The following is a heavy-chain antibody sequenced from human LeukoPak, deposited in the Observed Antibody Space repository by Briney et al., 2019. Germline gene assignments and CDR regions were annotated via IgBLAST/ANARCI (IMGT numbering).Heavy chain of an antibody. V-gene: IGHV3-23*01. CDR1: GFTFDTYG. Sequence: GASLRLSCAASGFTFDTYGMTWVPQAPGKALEWVSGIRGSDGRIYCADSVKGRFTISKDNSKNTLYLQMNSLRAEDTAVYYCAKGGWLDCWGRGTLVTVSS. J-gene: IGHJ4*02. CDR3: AKGGWLDC. CDR2: IRGSDGRI.